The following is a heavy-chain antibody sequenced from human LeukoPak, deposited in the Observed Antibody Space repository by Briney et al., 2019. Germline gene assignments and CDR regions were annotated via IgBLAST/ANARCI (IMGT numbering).Heavy chain of an antibody. Sequence: SETLSLTCTVSGGSISSSSYYWGWIRQPPGKGLEWIGSIYYSGSTYYNPSLKSRVTISVDTSKNQFSLKLSSVTAADTAVYYCTQIKEVGATMSTWGQGTLVTVSS. CDR2: IYYSGST. J-gene: IGHJ5*02. D-gene: IGHD1-26*01. V-gene: IGHV4-39*01. CDR1: GGSISSSSYY. CDR3: TQIKEVGATMST.